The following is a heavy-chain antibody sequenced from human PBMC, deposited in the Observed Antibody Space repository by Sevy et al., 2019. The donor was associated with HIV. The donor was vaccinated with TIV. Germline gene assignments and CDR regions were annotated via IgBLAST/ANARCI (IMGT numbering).Heavy chain of an antibody. CDR1: GFKFNGHG. Sequence: GGSLRLSCVAPGFKFNGHGIHWVRQAPGKGLQWVAGISHDGSNTYYADSVKGRFAVFRDNSRNLLNLQMNNLRPEDTAVYYCALERLSSDVAEYFQNWGQGTPVTVSS. V-gene: IGHV3-30*09. CDR3: ALERLSSDVAEYFQN. J-gene: IGHJ1*01. CDR2: ISHDGSNT. D-gene: IGHD1-1*01.